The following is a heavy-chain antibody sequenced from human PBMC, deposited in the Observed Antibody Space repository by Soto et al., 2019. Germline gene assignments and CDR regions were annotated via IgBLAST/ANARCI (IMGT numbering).Heavy chain of an antibody. Sequence: PSETLSLTCAVYGGSFSGYYWSWIRQPPGKGLEWIGEINHSGSTNYNPSLKSRVTISVDTSKNQFSLKLSSVTAADTAVYYCAIQFYYSSGWYLDYWGQGTLVTVS. CDR3: AIQFYYSSGWYLDY. D-gene: IGHD6-19*01. CDR1: GGSFSGYY. CDR2: INHSGST. J-gene: IGHJ4*02. V-gene: IGHV4-34*01.